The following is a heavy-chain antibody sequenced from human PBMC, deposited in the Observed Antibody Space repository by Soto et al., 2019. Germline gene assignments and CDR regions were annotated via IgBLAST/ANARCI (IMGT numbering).Heavy chain of an antibody. CDR2: IYPGDSDT. CDR1: GYNFTSYW. D-gene: IGHD3-22*01. Sequence: GESLKISCKGSGYNFTSYWIGWVRQMPVKGLEWMGIIYPGDSDTRYSPSFQGQVTISADKSISTAFLQWSSLRASDTAMFYCARTYYYDSSDYYPFDFWGQGTLVTVSS. V-gene: IGHV5-51*01. J-gene: IGHJ4*02. CDR3: ARTYYYDSSDYYPFDF.